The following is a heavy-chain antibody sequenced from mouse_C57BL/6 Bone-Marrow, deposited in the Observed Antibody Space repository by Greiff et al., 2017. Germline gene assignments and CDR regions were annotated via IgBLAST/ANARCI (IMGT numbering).Heavy chain of an antibody. CDR1: GYTFTSYG. D-gene: IGHD1-1*01. CDR2: IYPRSGNT. V-gene: IGHV1-81*01. J-gene: IGHJ3*01. Sequence: QVHVKQSGAELARPGASVKLSCKASGYTFTSYGISWVKQRTGQGLEWIGEIYPRSGNTYYNEKFKGKATLTADKSSSTAYMELRSLTSEDSAVYVCARRATVVATRAWFAYWGQGTLVTVSA. CDR3: ARRATVVATRAWFAY.